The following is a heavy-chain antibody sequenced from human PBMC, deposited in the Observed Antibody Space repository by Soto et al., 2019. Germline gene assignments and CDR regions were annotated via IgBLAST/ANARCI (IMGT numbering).Heavy chain of an antibody. D-gene: IGHD3-16*01. CDR1: GYTFTSYG. CDR2: ISAYNGNT. CDR3: AKNEYGDYDYAIDI. V-gene: IGHV1-18*01. Sequence: ASVKVSCKASGYTFTSYGISWVRQAPGQGLEWMGWISAYNGNTNYAQKLQGRVTMTTDTSTSTAYMELRSLRSDDTAVYYCAKNEYGDYDYAIDIWGKGTTVTVAS. J-gene: IGHJ6*04.